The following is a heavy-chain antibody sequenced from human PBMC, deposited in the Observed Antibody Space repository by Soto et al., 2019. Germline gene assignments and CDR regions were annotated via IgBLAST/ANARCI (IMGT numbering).Heavy chain of an antibody. CDR1: GDTFTIFA. Sequence: QVQLVQSGAEVKKPGSSVKVSCKASGDTFTIFAISWVRQAPGQGLEWMGGIIPTIGTTNYAQRFQGRITITGDESRDIAYMELGSLKSEDTAVYYCARDQGSGYDPGDYWGQGTLVTVSS. CDR2: IIPTIGTT. CDR3: ARDQGSGYDPGDY. V-gene: IGHV1-69*12. D-gene: IGHD5-12*01. J-gene: IGHJ4*02.